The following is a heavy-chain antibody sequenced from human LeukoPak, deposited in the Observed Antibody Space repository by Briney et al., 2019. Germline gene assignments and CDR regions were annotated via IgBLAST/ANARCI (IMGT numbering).Heavy chain of an antibody. V-gene: IGHV3-48*01. CDR3: AILHAPSLYYYDSSGTEDAFDI. CDR2: ISSSSSTI. Sequence: PGGSLRLSCAASGFTFSSYSMNWVRQAPGKGLEWVSYISSSSSTIYYADSVKGRFTISRDNSKNTLYLQMNSLRAEDTAVYYCAILHAPSLYYYDSSGTEDAFDIWGQGTMVTVSS. D-gene: IGHD3-22*01. CDR1: GFTFSSYS. J-gene: IGHJ3*02.